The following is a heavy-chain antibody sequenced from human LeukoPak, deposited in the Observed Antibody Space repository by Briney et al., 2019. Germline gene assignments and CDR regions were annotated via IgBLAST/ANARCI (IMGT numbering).Heavy chain of an antibody. CDR1: GFTFSSYW. D-gene: IGHD6-19*01. Sequence: GGSLRLSCAASGFTFSSYWMSWVRQAPGKGLEWVANIKQDGSEKYYVDSVKDRFTISRDNAKNSLFLQMNSLRAEDTAVYYCARIQGSKWLVNFDYWGQGTLVTVSS. V-gene: IGHV3-7*01. J-gene: IGHJ4*02. CDR2: IKQDGSEK. CDR3: ARIQGSKWLVNFDY.